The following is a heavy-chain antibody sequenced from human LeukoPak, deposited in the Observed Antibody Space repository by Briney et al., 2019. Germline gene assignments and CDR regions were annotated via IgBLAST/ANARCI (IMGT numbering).Heavy chain of an antibody. V-gene: IGHV4-59*01. CDR3: ARVAPSQWLLLPNYFDY. CDR1: GGSIRSYY. CDR2: IYYTGSI. D-gene: IGHD3-22*01. Sequence: TSSETLSLTCTVSGGSIRSYYWSWIRQPPGKGLEWIGYIYYTGSIKYNSSLKSRVTISVDTSKNQFSLKLSSVTAADTAVYYCARVAPSQWLLLPNYFDYWGQETLVTVSS. J-gene: IGHJ4*02.